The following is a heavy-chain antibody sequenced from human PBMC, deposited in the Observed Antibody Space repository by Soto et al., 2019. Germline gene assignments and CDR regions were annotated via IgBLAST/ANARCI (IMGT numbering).Heavy chain of an antibody. CDR1: GRSITSYY. Sequence: QVVLQESGPGLVKPSETLSLPCSVSGRSITSYYWSWVRQPPGQGLEWIGYIYDNGITSQNPSLKSRVTMSADTSQNQFSLKLTSVTGADTAVYYCARTYDSNGYANEFDSWGQGILVTVTS. V-gene: IGHV4-59*12. CDR3: ARTYDSNGYANEFDS. CDR2: IYDNGIT. D-gene: IGHD3-22*01. J-gene: IGHJ4*02.